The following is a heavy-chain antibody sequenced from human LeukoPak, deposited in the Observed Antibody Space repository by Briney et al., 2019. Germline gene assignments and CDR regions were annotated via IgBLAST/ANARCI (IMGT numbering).Heavy chain of an antibody. CDR1: GFTFSSYA. CDR3: AKIPQAAIFTVPNFDY. Sequence: GGSLRLSCAASGFTFSSYAMHWVRQAPGKGLEWVAVISYDGSNKYYADSVKGRFTISRDNSKNTLFLQMNGLRAEDTAIYYCAKIPQAAIFTVPNFDYWGQGTLVTVSS. J-gene: IGHJ4*02. V-gene: IGHV3-30*04. CDR2: ISYDGSNK. D-gene: IGHD3-3*01.